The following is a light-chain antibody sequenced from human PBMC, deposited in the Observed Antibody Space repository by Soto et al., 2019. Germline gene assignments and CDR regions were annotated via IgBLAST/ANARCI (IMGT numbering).Light chain of an antibody. J-gene: IGKJ2*01. CDR2: GAS. CDR1: QSVSSSY. CDR3: QQDGSSPVYT. Sequence: EIVLTQSPGTLSLSPGERATLSCRASQSVSSSYLALYQQKPGQAPRLLIYGASSRATGIPDRLSGSGSGTDFTLTISRLEPEDFAVYYCQQDGSSPVYTFGQGTKLEIK. V-gene: IGKV3-20*01.